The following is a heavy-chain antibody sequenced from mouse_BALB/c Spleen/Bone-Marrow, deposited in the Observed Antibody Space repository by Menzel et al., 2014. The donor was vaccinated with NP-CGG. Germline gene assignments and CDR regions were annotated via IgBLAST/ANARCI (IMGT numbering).Heavy chain of an antibody. Sequence: VQLQQSGAEFVMPGASVKMSCKASGYTFTDKWMHWVKQRPGQGLEWIGAIDTSDSYINYNQKFKGKASLTVDASSSAAYMRLRSLSSLASAVYFCARGGHEFSLDYWGHGTSVIASS. CDR1: GYTFTDKW. V-gene: IGHV1-69*01. CDR3: ARGGHEFSLDY. J-gene: IGHJ4*01. D-gene: IGHD3-3*01. CDR2: IDTSDSYI.